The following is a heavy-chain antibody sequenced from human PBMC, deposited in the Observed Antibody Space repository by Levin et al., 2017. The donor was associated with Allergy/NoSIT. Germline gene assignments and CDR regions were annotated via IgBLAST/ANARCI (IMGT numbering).Heavy chain of an antibody. Sequence: PGGSLRLSCAVSGPTFNHYSMNWVRQAPGKGLEWVSYISSRSDNIYYADSVKGRFTISRDNAKNSLYLQMNSLRAEDTAVYYCVRQIDPNYYYYGMDVWGQGTTVTVSS. V-gene: IGHV3-21*01. CDR1: GPTFNHYS. CDR3: VRQIDPNYYYYGMDV. D-gene: IGHD3-9*01. J-gene: IGHJ6*02. CDR2: ISSRSDNI.